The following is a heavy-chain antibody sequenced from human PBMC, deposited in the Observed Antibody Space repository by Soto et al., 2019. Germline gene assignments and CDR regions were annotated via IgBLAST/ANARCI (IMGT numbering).Heavy chain of an antibody. CDR3: ARARFQVLYGKPYFDS. J-gene: IGHJ4*02. Sequence: SETLSLTCTVSGGSITTGGSYWSWIRQHPGRGLEWIGNIYHSGNTYYNPSLKSRLTISVDTSKNHFSLMVDSVTAADTAVYYCARARFQVLYGKPYFDSWGQGTLVTVSS. CDR2: IYHSGNT. CDR1: GGSITTGGSY. D-gene: IGHD2-2*02. V-gene: IGHV4-31*03.